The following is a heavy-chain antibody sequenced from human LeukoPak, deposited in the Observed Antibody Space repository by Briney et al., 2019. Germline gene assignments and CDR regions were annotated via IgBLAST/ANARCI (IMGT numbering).Heavy chain of an antibody. CDR2: ITGSSSTI. D-gene: IGHD6-6*01. CDR1: GFTFSSFS. CDR3: ARGMPGYSSSDPDY. V-gene: IGHV3-48*01. Sequence: PGGSLRLSCAASGFTFSSFSMNWVRQAPGKGLEWVSFITGSSSTIYYADSVKGRFTISRDNAKNSLYLQMNSLRAEDTAVYYCARGMPGYSSSDPDYWGQGTLVTVSS. J-gene: IGHJ4*02.